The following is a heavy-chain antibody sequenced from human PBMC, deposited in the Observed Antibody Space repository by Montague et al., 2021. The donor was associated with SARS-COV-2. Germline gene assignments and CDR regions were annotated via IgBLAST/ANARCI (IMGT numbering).Heavy chain of an antibody. D-gene: IGHD5-12*01. CDR3: ARVEFDGGYDSVPLDV. V-gene: IGHV4-31*03. J-gene: IGHJ6*02. CDR1: GGSISSGGYY. Sequence: TLSLTCTVSGGSISSGGYYWSWHRLHPGKGLEWNGYIYYSGSTYYNLSLKIRVTISVDTTKIQFSLKLSSVTAADTAVYYCARVEFDGGYDSVPLDVWGQGTTVTVSS. CDR2: IYYSGST.